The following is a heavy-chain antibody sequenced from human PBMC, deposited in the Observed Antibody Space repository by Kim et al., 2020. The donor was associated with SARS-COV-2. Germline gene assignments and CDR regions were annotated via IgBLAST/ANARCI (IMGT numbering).Heavy chain of an antibody. D-gene: IGHD2-2*01. J-gene: IGHJ6*02. V-gene: IGHV3-23*01. CDR2: ISGSGGNT. CDR1: GFTFSSYA. CDR3: AKDGPRGCTSASCSSPDV. Sequence: GGSLRLSCAASGFTFSSYAMNWVRQAPGKGLEWVSIISGSGGNTYYADSVKGRFTISRDNSRNTLYLQINSLRAEDTAVDYCAKDGPRGCTSASCSSPDVWGQGTTVTVTS.